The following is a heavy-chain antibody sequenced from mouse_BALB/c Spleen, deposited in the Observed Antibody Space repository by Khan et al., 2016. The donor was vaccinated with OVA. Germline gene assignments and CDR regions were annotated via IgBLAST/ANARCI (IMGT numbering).Heavy chain of an antibody. D-gene: IGHD1-1*01. CDR1: GYSITSDYA. CDR2: ITYSGNT. Sequence: VQLQQSGPGLVKPSQSLSLTCTVTGYSITSDYAWNWIRQFPGNKLEWMGFITYSGNTNYNPSLKSRFSITRATSKNQFFLQLNSVTTEDTATYYCARVYGGDFDYWGQGTTLTVSS. CDR3: ARVYGGDFDY. J-gene: IGHJ2*01. V-gene: IGHV3-2*02.